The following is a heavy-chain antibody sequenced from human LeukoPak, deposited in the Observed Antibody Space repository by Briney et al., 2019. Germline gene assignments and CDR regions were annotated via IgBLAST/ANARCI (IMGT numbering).Heavy chain of an antibody. D-gene: IGHD1-26*01. Sequence: PGGSLRLSCAASGFTFSDYYMSWIRQAPGKGLEWVSYISSSGSTIYYADSVKGRFTISRDNAKNSLYLQMNSLRAEDTAVYYCARVSRWELLRGYYFDYWGQGTLVTVSS. CDR2: ISSSGSTI. CDR1: GFTFSDYY. J-gene: IGHJ4*02. CDR3: ARVSRWELLRGYYFDY. V-gene: IGHV3-11*01.